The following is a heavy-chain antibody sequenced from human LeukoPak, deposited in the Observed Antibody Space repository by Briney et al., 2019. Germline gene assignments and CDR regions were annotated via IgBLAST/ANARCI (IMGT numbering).Heavy chain of an antibody. V-gene: IGHV1-46*01. J-gene: IGHJ5*02. D-gene: IGHD2-15*01. CDR2: INPSGGST. CDR3: ARESSVVVVTTIGGDNWFDP. Sequence: ASVKVSCKASGYTFTSYYMHWVRQAPGQGLEWMGIINPSGGSTSYAQKFQGRVTMTRDTSTSTVYMELSSLKSEDTAVYYCARESSVVVVTTIGGDNWFDPWGQGTLVIVSS. CDR1: GYTFTSYY.